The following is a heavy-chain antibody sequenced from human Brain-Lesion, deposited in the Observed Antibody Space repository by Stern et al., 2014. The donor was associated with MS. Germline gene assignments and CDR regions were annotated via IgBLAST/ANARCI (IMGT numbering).Heavy chain of an antibody. J-gene: IGHJ4*02. CDR1: GYTLPDLS. V-gene: IGHV1-24*01. CDR2: FDPEDGET. D-gene: IGHD1-26*01. Sequence: VQLVESGAEVKKPGASVKVSCKVSGYTLPDLSMHLVRQAPRKGLEWMGGFDPEDGETIYAQKFQGRVTMTEDTSTDTAYMELSSLRSEDTAVYYCATLSPGAGGNYYRHFDYWGQGTLVTVSS. CDR3: ATLSPGAGGNYYRHFDY.